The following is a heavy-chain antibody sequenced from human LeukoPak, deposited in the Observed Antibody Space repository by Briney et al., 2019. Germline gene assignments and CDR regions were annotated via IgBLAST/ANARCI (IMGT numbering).Heavy chain of an antibody. CDR3: ARSMGQSGIDC. CDR1: GDTVSSNSAA. V-gene: IGHV6-1*01. D-gene: IGHD3-10*01. CDR2: TYFRSKWYS. J-gene: IGHJ4*02. Sequence: SQTLSLTCAISGDTVSSNSAAWNWIRQSPSRGLEWLGRTYFRSKWYSESVKSQITIKPDTSKNQFSLQLSSVTPEDTAVYYCARSMGQSGIDCWGQGTLVTVSS.